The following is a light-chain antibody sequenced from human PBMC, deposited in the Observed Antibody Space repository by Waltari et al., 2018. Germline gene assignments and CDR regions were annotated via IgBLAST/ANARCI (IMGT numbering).Light chain of an antibody. J-gene: IGLJ3*02. CDR2: STN. Sequence: QTVVTQEPSFSVSPGGTVTLTCGLTSGSVSTNYYPTWFQQTPGQAPRTLIFSTNTRSSGVPDRFSGSILGNRAAPTIRGAQADDESDYYCVLYMGSGIWVFGGGTKVTVL. CDR3: VLYMGSGIWV. V-gene: IGLV8-61*01. CDR1: SGSVSTNYY.